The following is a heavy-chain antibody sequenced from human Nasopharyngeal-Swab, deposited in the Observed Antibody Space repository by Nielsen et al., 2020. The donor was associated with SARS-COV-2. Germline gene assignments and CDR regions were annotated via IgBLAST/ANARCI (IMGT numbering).Heavy chain of an antibody. CDR2: IGTSSRYI. CDR1: GFTFSSYA. V-gene: IGHV3-21*01. J-gene: IGHJ5*02. D-gene: IGHD1-26*01. Sequence: GESLKISCAASGFTFSSYAMNWVRQAPGKGLEWVSFIGTSSRYIYYADSVKGRFTISRDNAQNSLFLQMNSLRAEDTAVYYCARDLRGRTEGIAEPWGQGTLVTVSS. CDR3: ARDLRGRTEGIAEP.